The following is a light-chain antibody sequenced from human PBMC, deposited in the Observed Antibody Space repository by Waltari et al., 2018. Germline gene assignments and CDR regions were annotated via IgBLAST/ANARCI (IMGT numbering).Light chain of an antibody. Sequence: QSVLTQPPSASGTPGQRVTLSCSGSSSNIAINTFNWYQHLPGTAPRLLIYVNNRRPSGVPDRFSGSKSGTSASLAISGLQSEDEADYYCAAWDDTLNGPVFGGGTKLTVL. CDR3: AAWDDTLNGPV. J-gene: IGLJ3*02. CDR2: VNN. V-gene: IGLV1-44*01. CDR1: SSNIAINT.